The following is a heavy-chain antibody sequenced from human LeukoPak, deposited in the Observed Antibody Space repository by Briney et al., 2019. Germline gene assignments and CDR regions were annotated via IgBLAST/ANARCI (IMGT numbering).Heavy chain of an antibody. CDR1: GYTFTSYA. CDR3: ARAPYSSGWSWGYYFDY. J-gene: IGHJ4*02. D-gene: IGHD6-19*01. CDR2: INTNTGNP. Sequence: WASVKASCKASGYTFTSYAMNWVRQAPGQGLEWMGWINTNTGNPTYAQGFTGRFVFSLDTSVSTAYLQISSLKAEDTAVYYCARAPYSSGWSWGYYFDYWGQGTLVTVSS. V-gene: IGHV7-4-1*02.